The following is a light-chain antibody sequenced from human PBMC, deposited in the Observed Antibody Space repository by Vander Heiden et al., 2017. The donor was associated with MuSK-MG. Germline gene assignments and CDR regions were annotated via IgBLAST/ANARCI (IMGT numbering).Light chain of an antibody. Sequence: DIVMTQSPDSLAVSLGERAAINCRSSQSVLDSSSNKNSLAWYQQKPGQPPKLLIYWASNRESGVPDRFSGSGSGTHFTLTISSLQAEDVAVYYCQQYANTPFTFPHGTKVDLK. CDR2: WAS. CDR1: QSVLDSSSNKNS. V-gene: IGKV4-1*01. J-gene: IGKJ3*01. CDR3: QQYANTPFT.